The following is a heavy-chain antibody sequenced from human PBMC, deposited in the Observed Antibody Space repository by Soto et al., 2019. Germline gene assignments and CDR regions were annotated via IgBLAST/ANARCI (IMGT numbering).Heavy chain of an antibody. V-gene: IGHV1-69*01. CDR2: IIPIFGTA. Sequence: QVQLVQSGAEVKKPGSSVKVSCKASGGTFSSYAISWVRQAPGQGLEGMGGIIPIFGTANYEQKFRGRVTYTEDESTSTGYMELSSLRSEDTAVYYCASGAITMVRGVLTYGMDVWGQGTTVTVSS. CDR3: ASGAITMVRGVLTYGMDV. D-gene: IGHD3-10*01. CDR1: GGTFSSYA. J-gene: IGHJ6*02.